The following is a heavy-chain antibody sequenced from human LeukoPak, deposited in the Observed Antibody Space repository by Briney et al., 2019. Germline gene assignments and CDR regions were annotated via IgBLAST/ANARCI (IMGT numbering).Heavy chain of an antibody. D-gene: IGHD6-19*01. V-gene: IGHV4-59*08. J-gene: IGHJ3*02. Sequence: ETLSLTCTVXGGSISSYYWSWIRQPPGKGLEWIGYIYYSGSTNYNPSLKSRVTISVDTSKNQFSLKLSSVTAADTAVYYCARRRQSSRGAFDIWGQGTMVTVSS. CDR2: IYYSGST. CDR3: ARRRQSSRGAFDI. CDR1: GGSISSYY.